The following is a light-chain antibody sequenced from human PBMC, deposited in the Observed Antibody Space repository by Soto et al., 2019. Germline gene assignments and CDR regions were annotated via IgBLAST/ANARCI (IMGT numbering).Light chain of an antibody. CDR1: QSVTSNY. CDR3: QQYDSSPIT. CDR2: GAS. V-gene: IGKV3-20*01. Sequence: EIVLTQSPGTLSLSPGERATLSCRVSQSVTSNYLAWYSQKPGQAPRLLIYGASSRVTGIPDRFSGSGSGTDFTLTIRRLEPEDFAMYYCQQYDSSPITFGQGTRLEIK. J-gene: IGKJ5*01.